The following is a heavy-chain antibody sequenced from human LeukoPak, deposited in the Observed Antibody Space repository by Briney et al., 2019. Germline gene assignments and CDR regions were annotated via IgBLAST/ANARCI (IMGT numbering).Heavy chain of an antibody. D-gene: IGHD6-6*01. V-gene: IGHV4-59*01. J-gene: IGHJ4*02. CDR2: IYYSGST. CDR1: GGSISSYY. Sequence: SETLSLTCTVSGGSISSYYWSWIRQPPGKGLEWIGYIYYSGSTNYNPSLKSRVTISVDTSKNQFSLKLSSVTAADTAVYYCARDGGQLDVFDYWGQGTLVTVSS. CDR3: ARDGGQLDVFDY.